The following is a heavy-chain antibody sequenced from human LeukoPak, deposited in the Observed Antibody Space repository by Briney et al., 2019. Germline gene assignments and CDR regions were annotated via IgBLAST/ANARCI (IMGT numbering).Heavy chain of an antibody. J-gene: IGHJ3*02. V-gene: IGHV4-59*01. CDR3: ARVDSSPQDAFDI. D-gene: IGHD6-13*01. CDR2: IYYSGST. Sequence: GSLRLSCAASGFTFSSYAMSWVRQAPGKGLEWIGYIYYSGSTDNNPSLKSRVTISIDTSKNQFSLKLSSVTAADTAVYYCARVDSSPQDAFDIWGQGTMVTVSS. CDR1: GFTFSSYA.